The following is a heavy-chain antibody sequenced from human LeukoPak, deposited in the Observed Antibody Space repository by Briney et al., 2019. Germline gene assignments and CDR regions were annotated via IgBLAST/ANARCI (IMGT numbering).Heavy chain of an antibody. CDR2: IIPILGIA. CDR1: GGTFSSYA. J-gene: IGHJ4*02. D-gene: IGHD4-17*01. V-gene: IGHV1-69*04. Sequence: WASVKVSCKASGGTFSSYAISWVRQAPGQGLEWMGRIIPILGIANYAQKFQGRVTITADKSTSTAYMELSSLRSEDTAVYYCARDGTPRGYGDSYFDYWGQGTLVTVSS. CDR3: ARDGTPRGYGDSYFDY.